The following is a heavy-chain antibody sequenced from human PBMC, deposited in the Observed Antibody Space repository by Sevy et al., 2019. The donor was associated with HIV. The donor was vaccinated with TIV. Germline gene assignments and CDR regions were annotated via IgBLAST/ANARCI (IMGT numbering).Heavy chain of an antibody. CDR3: ARNLRDMTAVGPGGDY. Sequence: ASVKVSCKASGYLFTTKAMNWVRQAPGQGLEWMGWINTNTGTATYAQDFTGRFVFSLDTSVNTAYLQISSLEAEDTAIYYCARNLRDMTAVGPGGDYWGQGTLVIVSS. CDR2: INTNTGTA. D-gene: IGHD4-17*01. V-gene: IGHV7-4-1*02. J-gene: IGHJ4*02. CDR1: GYLFTTKA.